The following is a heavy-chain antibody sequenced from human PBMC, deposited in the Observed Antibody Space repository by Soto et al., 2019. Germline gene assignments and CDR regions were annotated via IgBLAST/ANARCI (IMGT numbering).Heavy chain of an antibody. CDR1: GFTFSSYA. CDR3: AKVGPYTSSCWCEHYYCCYGMDV. Sequence: GGSLRLSCAASGFTFSSYAMSWVRQAPGKGLEWVSAISGSGGSTYYADSVKGRFTISRDNSKNTLYLQMNSLRAEDTAVYYCAKVGPYTSSCWCEHYYCCYGMDVWGQGTPVTVSS. J-gene: IGHJ6*02. CDR2: ISGSGGST. D-gene: IGHD6-13*01. V-gene: IGHV3-23*01.